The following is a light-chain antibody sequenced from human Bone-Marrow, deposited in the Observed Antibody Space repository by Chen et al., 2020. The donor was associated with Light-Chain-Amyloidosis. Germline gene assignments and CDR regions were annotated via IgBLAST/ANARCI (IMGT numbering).Light chain of an antibody. CDR3: SSYTITNTIV. V-gene: IGLV2-14*01. Sequence: QYALTQPSSVSGSPGQSIPISCTGTSSDVGGDNHVSWYQQHPDKAPKLMIYEVTNRPSWVPVRFSGSKSDNTASLTISGLQTEDEADYFCSSYTITNTIVFGSGTRVTVL. J-gene: IGLJ1*01. CDR1: SSDVGGDNH. CDR2: EVT.